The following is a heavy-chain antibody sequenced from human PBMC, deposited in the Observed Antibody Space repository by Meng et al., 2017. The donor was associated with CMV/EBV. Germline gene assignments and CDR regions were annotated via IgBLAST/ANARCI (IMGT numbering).Heavy chain of an antibody. Sequence: SCAASGFTFSRYTINWVRQAPGKGLEWVSSISSTGSDIYYADSVKGRFTISRDNARNSLYLQMSSLRAEDTAVYYCARGVNPTVTTHWFDPWGQGALVTVSS. CDR2: ISSTGSDI. CDR3: ARGVNPTVTTHWFDP. V-gene: IGHV3-21*01. J-gene: IGHJ5*02. CDR1: GFTFSRYT. D-gene: IGHD4-17*01.